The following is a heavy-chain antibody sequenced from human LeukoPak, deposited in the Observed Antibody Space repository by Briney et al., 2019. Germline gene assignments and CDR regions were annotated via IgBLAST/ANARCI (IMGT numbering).Heavy chain of an antibody. CDR1: GFTVSSNY. V-gene: IGHV3-53*01. D-gene: IGHD1-14*01. CDR2: IYSGGST. Sequence: GGSLRLSCAASGFTVSSNYMSWVRQAPGKGLEWVSVIYSGGSTYYADSVKGRFTISRDNAKNSLYLQMVSLRVEDTSVYYCARSRNFLFDYWGQGTLVTVSS. CDR3: ARSRNFLFDY. J-gene: IGHJ4*02.